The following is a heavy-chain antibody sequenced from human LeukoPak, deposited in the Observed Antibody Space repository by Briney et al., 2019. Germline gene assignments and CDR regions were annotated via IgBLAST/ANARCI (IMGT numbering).Heavy chain of an antibody. CDR1: GGSFSGYY. CDR3: ARSYDFWSGYDWARREIDAFDI. J-gene: IGHJ3*02. Sequence: SETLSLTCAVYGGSFSGYYWSWIRQPPGKGLEWIGEINHSGSTNYNPSLKSRVTISVDTSKNQFSLKLSSVTAADTAVYYCARSYDFWSGYDWARREIDAFDIWGQGTMVTVSS. D-gene: IGHD3-3*01. CDR2: INHSGST. V-gene: IGHV4-34*01.